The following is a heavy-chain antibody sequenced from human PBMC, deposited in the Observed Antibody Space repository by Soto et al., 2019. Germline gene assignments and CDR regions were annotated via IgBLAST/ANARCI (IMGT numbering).Heavy chain of an antibody. Sequence: ASVKVSCKASGYTFTSYGISWVRQAPGQGLEWMGWISAYNGNTNYAQKLQGRVTMTTDTSTSTAYMELRSLRSDDTAVYYCASEVGSTYYYDSSGYATESFALSNWGQGTLVTVSS. CDR2: ISAYNGNT. CDR3: ASEVGSTYYYDSSGYATESFALSN. CDR1: GYTFTSYG. V-gene: IGHV1-18*01. D-gene: IGHD3-22*01. J-gene: IGHJ4*02.